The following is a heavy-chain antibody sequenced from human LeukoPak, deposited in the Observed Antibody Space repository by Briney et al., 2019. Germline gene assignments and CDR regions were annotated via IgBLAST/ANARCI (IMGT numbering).Heavy chain of an antibody. CDR1: GGTFSSYA. Sequence: SVKVSCKASGGTFSSYAISWVRQAPGQRLEWMGRFIPILGIANYAQKFQGRVTITADKSTSTAYVELSSLRSEDTAVYYCARVFGSGWSHYYFDYWGQGTLVTVSS. D-gene: IGHD6-19*01. CDR2: FIPILGIA. J-gene: IGHJ4*02. CDR3: ARVFGSGWSHYYFDY. V-gene: IGHV1-69*04.